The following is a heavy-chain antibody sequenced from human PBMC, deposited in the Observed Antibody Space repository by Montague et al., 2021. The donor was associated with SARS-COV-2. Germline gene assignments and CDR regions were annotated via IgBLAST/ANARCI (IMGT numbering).Heavy chain of an antibody. CDR2: ISYGGIA. Sequence: SETLSLTCAVSGVSITSTYWRCLVRPPPGKGLEWIGDISYGGIATYTPLLKSRATISMDGSRNLFSLMLSSVTAANTAIYYCAGKVLTVPADYWGQGTLVTVS. J-gene: IGHJ4*02. D-gene: IGHD1-14*01. CDR3: AGKVLTVPADY. V-gene: IGHV4-4*02. CDR1: GVSITSTYW.